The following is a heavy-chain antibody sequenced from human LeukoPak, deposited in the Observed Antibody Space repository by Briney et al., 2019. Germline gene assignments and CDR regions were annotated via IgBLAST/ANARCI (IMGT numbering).Heavy chain of an antibody. D-gene: IGHD4-17*01. CDR3: ARGAYGDYDY. CDR1: GFTFNNYA. Sequence: GGSLRLSCAASGFTFNNYATSWVRQAPGKGLEWVSAISSSGSSTYYADSVKGRFTISRDNSKNTLYLQMNSLRAEDTAAYYCARGAYGDYDYWGQGTLVTVSS. V-gene: IGHV3-23*01. J-gene: IGHJ4*02. CDR2: ISSSGSST.